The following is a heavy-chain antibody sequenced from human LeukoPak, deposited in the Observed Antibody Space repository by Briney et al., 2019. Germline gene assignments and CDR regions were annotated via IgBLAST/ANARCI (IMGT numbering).Heavy chain of an antibody. D-gene: IGHD6-13*01. Sequence: QPGGSLRLSCAASGFTFNNYAMSWVRQAPGKGLEWVSTITGSGGSTYYADSVKGQFTISRDNSKNTLHLQMNDLRAEDTAVYYCAKGQQSSSWYWFDPWGQGSLVTVSS. CDR2: ITGSGGST. CDR3: AKGQQSSSWYWFDP. V-gene: IGHV3-23*01. J-gene: IGHJ5*02. CDR1: GFTFNNYA.